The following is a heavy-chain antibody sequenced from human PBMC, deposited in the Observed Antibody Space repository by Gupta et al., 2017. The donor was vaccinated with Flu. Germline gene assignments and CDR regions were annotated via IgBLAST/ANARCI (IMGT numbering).Heavy chain of an antibody. V-gene: IGHV3-7*01. CDR1: FSHYW. Sequence: FSHYWVSWIRQAPGKGLEWVANIKQEGSEKYYVCSVKGRVTISRDNAKNSLYLQMNRLRAEDTAMYCCGRVFGRAGPTEYWGQG. D-gene: IGHD3-3*01. CDR3: GRVFGRAGPTEY. J-gene: IGHJ4*02. CDR2: IKQEGSEK.